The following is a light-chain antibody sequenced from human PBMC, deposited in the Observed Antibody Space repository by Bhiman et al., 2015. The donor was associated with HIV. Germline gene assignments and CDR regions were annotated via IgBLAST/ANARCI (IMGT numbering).Light chain of an antibody. Sequence: QSALTQPASVSGSPGQSITISCTGTTSDVGGYNYVSWYQQHPGKGPKLMIYDVSQRPSGVSNRFSGSKSGNTASLTISGLQAEDEADYYCSSYTSSSTLLFGGGTKLTVL. CDR1: TSDVGGYNY. CDR2: DVS. V-gene: IGLV2-14*03. CDR3: SSYTSSSTLL. J-gene: IGLJ2*01.